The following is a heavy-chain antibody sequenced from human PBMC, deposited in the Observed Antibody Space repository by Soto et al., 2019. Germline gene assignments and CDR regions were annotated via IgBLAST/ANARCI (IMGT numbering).Heavy chain of an antibody. Sequence: EGSLRLSCAASGFTFSSYGMHWVRQAPGKGLEWVAVIWYDGSNKYYADSVKGRFTISRDNSKNTLYLQMNSLRAEDTAVYYCARGPLLISSTPGDYWGQGTLVTVSS. CDR3: ARGPLLISSTPGDY. V-gene: IGHV3-33*01. J-gene: IGHJ4*02. D-gene: IGHD2-15*01. CDR2: IWYDGSNK. CDR1: GFTFSSYG.